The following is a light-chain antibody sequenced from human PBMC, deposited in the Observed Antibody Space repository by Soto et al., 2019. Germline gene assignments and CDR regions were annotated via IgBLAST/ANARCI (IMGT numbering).Light chain of an antibody. J-gene: IGLJ2*01. CDR1: TSDIGGYNF. V-gene: IGLV2-14*03. CDR2: DVN. Sequence: QSVLTQPASVSGSLGQSITISCTGTTSDIGGYNFVSWYQQHPGKAPKLMIYDVNVRPSGVSNRFSGSKSGNTASLTISGLPAEDEADYYCNSYRGSNTLVFGGGTKLTVL. CDR3: NSYRGSNTLV.